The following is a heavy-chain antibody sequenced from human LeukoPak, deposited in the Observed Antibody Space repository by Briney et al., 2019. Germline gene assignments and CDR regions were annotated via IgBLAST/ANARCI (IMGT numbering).Heavy chain of an antibody. J-gene: IGHJ6*03. D-gene: IGHD4-11*01. Sequence: GGSLRLSCAASGFTFSSYGMHWVRQAPGKGLEWVSYISSSSSTIYYADSVKGRFTISRDNAKNSLYLQMNSLRAEDTAVYYCARDPPGYSSSWAYYYYYMDVWGKGTTVTVSS. CDR1: GFTFSSYG. CDR2: ISSSSSTI. V-gene: IGHV3-48*01. CDR3: ARDPPGYSSSWAYYYYYMDV.